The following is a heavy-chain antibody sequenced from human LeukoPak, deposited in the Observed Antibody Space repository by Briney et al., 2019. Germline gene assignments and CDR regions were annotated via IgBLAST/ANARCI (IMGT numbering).Heavy chain of an antibody. CDR3: AKDSGSGSYLPGPFDY. J-gene: IGHJ4*02. CDR1: GFTFSSYG. Sequence: GGSLRLSCAASGFTFSSYGMHWVRQAPGKGLEWVAFIRYDGSNKYYADSVKGRFTISRDNSKNTLYLQMNSLRAEDTAVYYCAKDSGSGSYLPGPFDYWGQGTLVTVSS. V-gene: IGHV3-30*02. D-gene: IGHD1-26*01. CDR2: IRYDGSNK.